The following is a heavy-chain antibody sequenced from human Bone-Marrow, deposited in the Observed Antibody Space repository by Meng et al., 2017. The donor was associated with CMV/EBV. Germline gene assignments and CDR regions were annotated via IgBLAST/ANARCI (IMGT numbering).Heavy chain of an antibody. V-gene: IGHV4-39*01. CDR2: IYYSGNT. CDR1: GGSVSSSTYY. Sequence: SETLSLTCTVSGGSVSSSTYYWGWIRQPPGKGLEWIGNIYYSGNTYYNLSLKRRVTISVDTSKNQFSLKLSSVTAADAAVYYCARGGIVVVKGWFDPWGQGTLVTVYS. J-gene: IGHJ5*02. D-gene: IGHD3-22*01. CDR3: ARGGIVVVKGWFDP.